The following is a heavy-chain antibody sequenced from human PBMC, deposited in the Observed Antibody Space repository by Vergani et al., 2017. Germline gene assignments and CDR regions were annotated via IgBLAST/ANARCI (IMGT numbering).Heavy chain of an antibody. J-gene: IGHJ6*02. D-gene: IGHD5-18*01. Sequence: QVQLVESGGGVVQPGRSLRLSCAASGFTFSSYGMHWVRQAPGKGLEWVAVIWYDGSNKYYADSVKGRFTISRDNSKNTLYLQMNSLRAEDTAVCYCARDGDTAMVLYYYYGMDVWGQGTTVTVSS. V-gene: IGHV3-33*01. CDR1: GFTFSSYG. CDR3: ARDGDTAMVLYYYYGMDV. CDR2: IWYDGSNK.